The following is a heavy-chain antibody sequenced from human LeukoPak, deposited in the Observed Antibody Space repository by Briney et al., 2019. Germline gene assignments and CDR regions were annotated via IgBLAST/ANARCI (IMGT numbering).Heavy chain of an antibody. CDR2: MWFDGSNE. Sequence: GGSLRLSCAASGFTFSNYGMHWVRQAPGKGLEWVAIMWFDGSNEYYADSVKGRFTISRDNSKNTLYLQMNSLRAEDTAVYYCAKDSRGDDYWGQGTLVTVSS. V-gene: IGHV3-30*02. J-gene: IGHJ4*02. D-gene: IGHD2/OR15-2a*01. CDR3: AKDSRGDDY. CDR1: GFTFSNYG.